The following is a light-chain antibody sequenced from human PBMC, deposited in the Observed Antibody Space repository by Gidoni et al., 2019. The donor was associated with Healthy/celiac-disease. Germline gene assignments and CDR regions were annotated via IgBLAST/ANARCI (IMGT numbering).Light chain of an antibody. CDR1: SSDVGSYNL. CDR2: EGS. Sequence: QSALTQPASVSGSPCQSITISCTGTSSDVGSYNLVSWYQQHPGKAPKLMIYEGSKRPSGVSNRFSGSKSGNTASLTISGLQAEDEADYYCCSYAGSSTFGVFGGGTKLTVL. J-gene: IGLJ3*02. V-gene: IGLV2-23*03. CDR3: CSYAGSSTFGV.